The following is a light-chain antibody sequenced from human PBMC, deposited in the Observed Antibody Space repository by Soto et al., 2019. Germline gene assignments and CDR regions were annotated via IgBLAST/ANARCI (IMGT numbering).Light chain of an antibody. V-gene: IGKV3-20*01. CDR2: GAS. J-gene: IGKJ5*01. Sequence: EIVLTQSPGTLSLSPGERATLSCRASQSLTNNYLAWYQQKPGQAPSLLFHGASSRAAGIPHRFSGSGSGTDFTLTISRREPEDVAVYYCQQYGTSPPDTFGQGTRLEI. CDR1: QSLTNNY. CDR3: QQYGTSPPDT.